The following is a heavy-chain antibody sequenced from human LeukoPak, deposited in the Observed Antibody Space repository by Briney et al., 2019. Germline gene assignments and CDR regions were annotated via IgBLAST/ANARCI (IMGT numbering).Heavy chain of an antibody. CDR2: IYHSGST. V-gene: IGHV4-39*07. Sequence: SETLSLTCTVSGGSISSSSYYWGWIRQPPGKGLEWIGSIYHSGSTYYNPSLKSRVTISVDTSKNQFSLKLSSVTAADTAVYYCAREAGDYWGQGTLVTVSS. CDR1: GGSISSSSYY. J-gene: IGHJ4*02. CDR3: AREAGDY.